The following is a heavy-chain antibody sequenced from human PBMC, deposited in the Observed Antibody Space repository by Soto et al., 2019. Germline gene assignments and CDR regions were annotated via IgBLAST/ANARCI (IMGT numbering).Heavy chain of an antibody. CDR2: INDSGDLR. J-gene: IGHJ4*02. V-gene: IGHV3-23*01. CDR3: AKAFGDWYPFEK. D-gene: IGHD6-19*01. Sequence: PGGSLRLSCAASGFTFSSYAMSWVRRAPGKGLEWVSTINDSGDLRYYAESVRGRFTISRDNSKNTLYLEVNDLGAEDTARYHCAKAFGDWYPFEKWGLGALVTVSS. CDR1: GFTFSSYA.